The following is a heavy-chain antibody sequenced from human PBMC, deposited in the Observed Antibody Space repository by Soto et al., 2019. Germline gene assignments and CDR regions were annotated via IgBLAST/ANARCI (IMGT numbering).Heavy chain of an antibody. J-gene: IGHJ6*02. D-gene: IGHD2-15*01. CDR3: ASEVSSTDGMDV. V-gene: IGHV4-39*01. CDR2: IYYTGNT. CDR1: GDSPVSSSSYY. Sequence: SETLSLTCTVSGDSPVSSSSYYWGWIRQPPGKGLEWIGSIYYTGNTFYSPSFRSRLTISVDTSKSQFSLKLRSVTAADTATYYCASEVSSTDGMDVWCQGTTVTVSS.